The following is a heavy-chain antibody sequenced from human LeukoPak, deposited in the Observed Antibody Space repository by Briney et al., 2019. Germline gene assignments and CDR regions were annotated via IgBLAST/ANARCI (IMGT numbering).Heavy chain of an antibody. V-gene: IGHV3-33*01. CDR1: GFTFSANG. CDR3: ARDMGGSGSQPDY. Sequence: GRSLRLSCEASGFTFSANGMHWVRQAPGKGLEWVAIIWYDGNKKYYADSVKGRFIISRDNSKNTLYLQMNSLRAEDTAVYYCARDMGGSGSQPDYWGQGTLVTVSS. D-gene: IGHD3-10*01. J-gene: IGHJ4*02. CDR2: IWYDGNKK.